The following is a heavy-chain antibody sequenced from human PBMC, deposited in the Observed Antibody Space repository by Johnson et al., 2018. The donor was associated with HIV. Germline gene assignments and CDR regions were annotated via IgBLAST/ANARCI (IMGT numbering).Heavy chain of an antibody. V-gene: IGHV3-30*04. CDR3: ARDPDPFREYHGDAFDI. D-gene: IGHD3-10*01. Sequence: QVQLVESGGGVVQPGRSLRLSCAASGFTFSSYAMHWVRQAPGKGLERVAVISYDGSNKYYADSVKGRFTISRDSSKDTLYVQMNSLRGEDTAVYYCARDPDPFREYHGDAFDIWGQGTVVTVSS. J-gene: IGHJ3*02. CDR1: GFTFSSYA. CDR2: ISYDGSNK.